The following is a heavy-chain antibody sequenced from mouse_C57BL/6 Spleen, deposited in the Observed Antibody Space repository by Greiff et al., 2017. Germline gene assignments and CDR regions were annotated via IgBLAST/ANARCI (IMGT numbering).Heavy chain of an antibody. J-gene: IGHJ2*01. Sequence: EVHLVESGGGLVQPGGSLSLSCAASGFTFTDYYMSWVRQPPGKALEWLGFIRNKANGYTTEYSASVKGRFTISRDNSQSILYLQMNALRAEDSATYYCARSRQLEAMDYWGQGTTLTVSS. CDR3: ARSRQLEAMDY. D-gene: IGHD3-2*01. V-gene: IGHV7-3*01. CDR1: GFTFTDYY. CDR2: IRNKANGYTT.